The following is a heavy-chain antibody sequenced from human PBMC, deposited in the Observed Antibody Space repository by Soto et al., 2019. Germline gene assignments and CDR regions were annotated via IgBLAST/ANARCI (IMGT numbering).Heavy chain of an antibody. D-gene: IGHD5-12*01. J-gene: IGHJ3*01. CDR2: ISYDGSNK. Sequence: QVQLVESGGGVVQPGRSLRLSCAASGFTFSSYAMHWVRQAPGKGLEWVAVISYDGSNKYYADSVKGRFTISRDNSKNTLYLQMNSLRAEDTAVYFCARVLEMATIKGVWGQGTMVTVSS. CDR3: ARVLEMATIKGV. CDR1: GFTFSSYA. V-gene: IGHV3-30-3*01.